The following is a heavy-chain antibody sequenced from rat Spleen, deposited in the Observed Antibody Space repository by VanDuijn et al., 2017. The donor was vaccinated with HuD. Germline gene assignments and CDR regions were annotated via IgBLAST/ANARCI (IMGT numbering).Heavy chain of an antibody. CDR3: ARDPSYPGITEGFDY. Sequence: EVQLQESGPGLVKPSQSLSLTCSVTGHSITSSYRWNWIRKFPGSKLEWMGYINAAGSTNYNPSLKSRISITRDTSKTQFFLQVNSVTTEDTATYYCARDPSYPGITEGFDYWGQGVMVTVSS. D-gene: IGHD1-4*01. CDR1: GHSITSSYR. J-gene: IGHJ2*01. CDR2: INAAGST. V-gene: IGHV3-3*01.